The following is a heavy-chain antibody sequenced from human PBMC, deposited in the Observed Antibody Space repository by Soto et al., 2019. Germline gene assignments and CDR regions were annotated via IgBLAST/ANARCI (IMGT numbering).Heavy chain of an antibody. D-gene: IGHD2-15*01. V-gene: IGHV3-30*18. CDR3: VKVLLVVLSSNPYYFDYRGQGTMVTVSSGKKIFLQMNSLRAVDSAVYYCARSLGSVFFYFDS. CDR1: GFTFSSYG. Sequence: GGSLRLSCAASGFTFSSYGMHWVRQAPGKGLEWVAVISYDGSNKYYADSVKGRFTISRDNSKNTLYLQMNSLRAEDTAVYYCVKVLLVVLSSNPYYFDYRGQGTMVTVSSGKKIFLQMNSLRAVDSAVYYCARSLGSVFFYFDSWGQGTLVTVSS. J-gene: IGHJ4*02. CDR2: ISYDGSNK.